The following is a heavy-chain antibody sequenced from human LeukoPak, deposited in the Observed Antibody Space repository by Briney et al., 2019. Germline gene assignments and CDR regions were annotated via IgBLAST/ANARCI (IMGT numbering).Heavy chain of an antibody. CDR2: INPNSGGT. D-gene: IGHD6-19*01. CDR1: RYTFTRYY. CDR3: ARDAGIAVADQFDY. V-gene: IGHV1-2*02. J-gene: IGHJ4*02. Sequence: ASVKVSCKASRYTFTRYYMHWVRQAPGQGLERVGWINPNSGGTNYAQKFQGRVTMTRDTSISTAYMELSRLRSDDTAVYYCARDAGIAVADQFDYWGQGTLVTVSS.